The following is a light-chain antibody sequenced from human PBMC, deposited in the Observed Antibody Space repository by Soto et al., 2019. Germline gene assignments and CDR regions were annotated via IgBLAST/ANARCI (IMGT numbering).Light chain of an antibody. CDR1: SSDVGGYNY. Sequence: QSALTQPASVSGSPGQSITISCTGTSSDVGGYNYVSWYQHHPGKAPKLMIFDVSNRPSGVSNRFSGSKSGNTASLTISGLHPGDEADYYCSSYTTSNTRQIVFGTGTKVTVL. V-gene: IGLV2-14*03. J-gene: IGLJ1*01. CDR3: SSYTTSNTRQIV. CDR2: DVS.